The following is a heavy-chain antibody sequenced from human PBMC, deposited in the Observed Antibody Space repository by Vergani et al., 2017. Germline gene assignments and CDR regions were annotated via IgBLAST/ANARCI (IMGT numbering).Heavy chain of an antibody. D-gene: IGHD6-13*01. V-gene: IGHV4-39*01. CDR3: ARHKEQLVPGNYYYYYYMDV. CDR1: GGSIRSTFYY. J-gene: IGHJ6*03. Sequence: QLQLQESDPGLVKPSETLSLTCTVSGGSIRSTFYYWGWIRQPPGKGLEWIGTIYYSGSTYYNPSLKSRVTRSVDTSKNQLSLKLNSVTAADTAVYYCARHKEQLVPGNYYYYYYMDVWGKGTTVTVSS. CDR2: IYYSGST.